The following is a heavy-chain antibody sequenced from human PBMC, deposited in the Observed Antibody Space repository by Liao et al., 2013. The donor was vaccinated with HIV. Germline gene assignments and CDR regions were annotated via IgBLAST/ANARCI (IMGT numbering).Heavy chain of an antibody. CDR3: ARDARSGYYFDS. D-gene: IGHD3-22*01. V-gene: IGHV4-30-4*08. CDR1: GGSISSGDYY. Sequence: QVQLQESGPGLVNPSQTLSLTCNVSGGSISSGDYYWTWIRQPPGKGLEWIGYIYYSGSTSYNPSLKSRLTLSLDTSKTQFSLRLASMTAADTAVYYCARDARSGYYFDSWGPGTLVSVS. CDR2: IYYSGST. J-gene: IGHJ4*02.